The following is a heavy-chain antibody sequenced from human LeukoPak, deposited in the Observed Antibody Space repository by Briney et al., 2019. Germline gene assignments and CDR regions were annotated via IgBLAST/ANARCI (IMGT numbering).Heavy chain of an antibody. CDR3: ARQDCSGGSCPDAFDI. V-gene: IGHV4-39*01. CDR2: IFYSGST. D-gene: IGHD2-15*01. CDR1: GGSISSKTYY. J-gene: IGHJ3*02. Sequence: SETLSLTCTVSGGSISSKTYYWGWIRQPPGKGLEWIGSIFYSGSTYYNPSLKSRVTISVDTSKNQFSLKLTSVTAADTAVYYRARQDCSGGSCPDAFDIWGQGTMVTVSS.